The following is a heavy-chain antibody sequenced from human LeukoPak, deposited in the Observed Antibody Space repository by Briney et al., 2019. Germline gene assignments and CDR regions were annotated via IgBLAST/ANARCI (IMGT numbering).Heavy chain of an antibody. Sequence: GGSLRLSCAASGFTFSSYGMHWVRQAPGKGLEWVAVIWYDGSNKYYADSVKGRFTISRDNSKNTLYLQMNSLRAEDTAVYYCARDRGPHYYYGMDVWGQGTTVTVSS. J-gene: IGHJ6*02. V-gene: IGHV3-33*01. CDR2: IWYDGSNK. CDR1: GFTFSSYG. CDR3: ARDRGPHYYYGMDV. D-gene: IGHD3/OR15-3a*01.